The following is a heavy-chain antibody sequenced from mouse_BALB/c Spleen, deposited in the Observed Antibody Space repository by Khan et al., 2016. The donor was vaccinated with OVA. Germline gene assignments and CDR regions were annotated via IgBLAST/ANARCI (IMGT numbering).Heavy chain of an antibody. V-gene: IGHV5-6*01. CDR1: GLTFSSYS. CDR2: ISSDGDYT. J-gene: IGHJ3*01. CDR3: QSHLTGSFDY. Sequence: EVELVESGGDLVKPGGSLKLSCAASGLTFSSYSMSWVRQTPDKRLEWVACISSDGDYTYYSDSVKGRLTRSRDNAKNTMYLQLSSRKYRDTAMYYCQSHLTGSFDYWGEGTLVTASA. D-gene: IGHD4-1*01.